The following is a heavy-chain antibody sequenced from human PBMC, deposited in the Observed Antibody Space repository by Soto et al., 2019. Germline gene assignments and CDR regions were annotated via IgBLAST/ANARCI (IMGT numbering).Heavy chain of an antibody. Sequence: QLVASGGGVVQPGRSLRISCAASGISVGDFAMHWVRQAPGKGLEWVAGTSYDGDRSYYADAVQGQFTISRDNSGETVFRAMRRGRPEDTAVSSCSKDRGRAVTAIPSCLGMDVWGQGITVTVSS. CDR2: TSYDGDRS. D-gene: IGHD2-21*02. V-gene: IGHV3-30*18. CDR1: GISVGDFA. J-gene: IGHJ6*02. CDR3: SKDRGRAVTAIPSCLGMDV.